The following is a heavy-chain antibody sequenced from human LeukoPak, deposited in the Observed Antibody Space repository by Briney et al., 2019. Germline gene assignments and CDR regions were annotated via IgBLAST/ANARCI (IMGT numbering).Heavy chain of an antibody. Sequence: SETLSLTCTVSGGSISSYYWSWIRQPPGKGLEWIGYIYYSGSASYNPSLKSRVTMSLDTSKNLFSLKLSSVTAADTAVYYCARSDPGYSYGYFDYWGQGTLVSVSS. D-gene: IGHD5-18*01. CDR2: IYYSGSA. CDR1: GGSISSYY. J-gene: IGHJ4*02. V-gene: IGHV4-59*01. CDR3: ARSDPGYSYGYFDY.